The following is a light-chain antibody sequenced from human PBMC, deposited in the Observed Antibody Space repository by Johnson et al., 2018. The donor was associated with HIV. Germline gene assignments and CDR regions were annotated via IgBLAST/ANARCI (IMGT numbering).Light chain of an antibody. Sequence: QSVLTQPPSVSAAPGQKVTISCSGSSSNIANNYVSWYQQLPGTAPKLLIYENNKRPSGIPDRFSGSKSGTSATLGATGLQTGDEADYYCGTWDSRLSAYVFGTGTKVTVL. V-gene: IGLV1-51*02. CDR1: SSNIANNY. J-gene: IGLJ1*01. CDR3: GTWDSRLSAYV. CDR2: ENN.